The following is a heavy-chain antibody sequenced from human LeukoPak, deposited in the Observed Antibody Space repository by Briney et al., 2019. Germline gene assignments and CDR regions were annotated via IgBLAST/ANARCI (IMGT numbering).Heavy chain of an antibody. Sequence: PSETLSVTCTVPGDSISGNYWTCIRQPPGKGLERSGYIYYSGSIKYTASLKSRVTISVDTTKNQFSLKLSSVTAADTAVYYCARLGDGDNLRYFDSWGQGTLVTVSS. J-gene: IGHJ4*02. CDR3: ARLGDGDNLRYFDS. D-gene: IGHD5-24*01. CDR2: IYYSGSI. V-gene: IGHV4-59*08. CDR1: GDSISGNY.